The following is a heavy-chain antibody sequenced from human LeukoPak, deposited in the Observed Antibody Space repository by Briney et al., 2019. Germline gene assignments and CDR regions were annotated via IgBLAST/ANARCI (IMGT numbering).Heavy chain of an antibody. CDR3: ARDRGGDRDWAFDI. J-gene: IGHJ3*02. V-gene: IGHV4-59*01. Sequence: SETLSLTCTVSGGAISGYYWSWIRQPPGKGLEWIGYISYSGNTNYNPSLKSRVTISVDTSKNQFSLKLSSVTAADTAVYYCARDRGGDRDWAFDIWGQGTMVTVSS. CDR2: ISYSGNT. D-gene: IGHD2-21*02. CDR1: GGAISGYY.